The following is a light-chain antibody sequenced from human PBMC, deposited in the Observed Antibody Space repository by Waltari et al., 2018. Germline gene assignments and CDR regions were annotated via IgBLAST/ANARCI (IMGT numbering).Light chain of an antibody. J-gene: IGLJ3*02. Sequence: QTVVTQEPSFSVSPGGTVTLHCGLSSGSVSTSYYPSWYQQTPGQAPRTLIYSTNTRSSGVPDRFSGSILGNKAALTITGAQADDESDYYCVLYMGSGSWVFGGGTKLTVL. CDR1: SGSVSTSYY. CDR2: STN. V-gene: IGLV8-61*01. CDR3: VLYMGSGSWV.